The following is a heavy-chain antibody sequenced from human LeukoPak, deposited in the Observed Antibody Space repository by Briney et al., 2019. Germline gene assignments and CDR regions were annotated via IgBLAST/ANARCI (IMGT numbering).Heavy chain of an antibody. D-gene: IGHD5-18*01. CDR2: IYHSGST. J-gene: IGHJ3*02. V-gene: IGHV4-38-2*01. CDR1: GYSISSGYY. Sequence: PSETLSLTCAVSGYSISSGYYWGWIRQPPGKGLEWIGSIYHSGSTYYNPSLKSRVTISVDPSKNQFSLKLSSVSAADTAVYYCARAGYTAIVAFDIWGQGTMVTVSS. CDR3: ARAGYTAIVAFDI.